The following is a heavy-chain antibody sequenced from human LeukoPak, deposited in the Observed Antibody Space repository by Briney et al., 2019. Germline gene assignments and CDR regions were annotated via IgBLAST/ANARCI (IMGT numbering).Heavy chain of an antibody. CDR3: ARGGAGYSSGWYRYYYYYYMDV. CDR2: IIPIFGTA. Sequence: SVKVSCKASGGTFSSYAISWVRQAPGQGLEWMGGIIPIFGTANYAQKFQGRVTITADESTSTAYMEPSSLRSEDTAVYYCARGGAGYSSGWYRYYYYYYMDVWGKGTTVTVS. CDR1: GGTFSSYA. D-gene: IGHD6-19*01. V-gene: IGHV1-69*01. J-gene: IGHJ6*03.